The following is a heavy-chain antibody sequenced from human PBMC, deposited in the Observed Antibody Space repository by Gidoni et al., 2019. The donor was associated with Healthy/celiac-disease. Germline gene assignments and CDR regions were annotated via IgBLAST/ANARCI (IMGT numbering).Heavy chain of an antibody. V-gene: IGHV3-30-3*01. J-gene: IGHJ4*02. CDR2: ISYDGSNK. D-gene: IGHD2-15*01. CDR3: ARGPWRDIVVVVAVPDFDY. Sequence: QVQLVESGGGVFQPGRSLRLSCAASVFTFSSSAVPWVRQAPGKGLEWVAVISYDGSNKYYEDAVKGRFTISRDNSKNTLYLQMNSLRAEDTAVYYCARGPWRDIVVVVAVPDFDYWGQGTLVTVSS. CDR1: VFTFSSSA.